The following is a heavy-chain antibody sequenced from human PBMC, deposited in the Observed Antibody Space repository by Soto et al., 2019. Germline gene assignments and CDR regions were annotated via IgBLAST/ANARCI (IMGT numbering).Heavy chain of an antibody. D-gene: IGHD2-15*01. V-gene: IGHV3-9*02. CDR2: LSWDRSTG. Sequence: GGSLRLSCVASGSSSDPFTMHWVRELPGKGLEWVAGLSWDRSTGAYADSVQGRFTISSDHAKNSVVLLMDCLRTDDTALYFCAVSSPDIVFLPSSIYCASWVPGTHVTVSS. CDR1: GSSSDPFT. CDR3: AVSSPDIVFLPSSIYCAS. J-gene: IGHJ4*02.